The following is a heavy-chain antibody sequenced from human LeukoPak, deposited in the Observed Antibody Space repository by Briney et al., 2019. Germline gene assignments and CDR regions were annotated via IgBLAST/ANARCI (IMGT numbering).Heavy chain of an antibody. CDR2: IHSGGST. D-gene: IGHD4-17*01. J-gene: IGHJ4*02. CDR3: ARDYGDYYFDY. Sequence: GGSLRLSCAASGFTVSSNYMSWVRQAPGKGLEWVSVIHSGGSTYYADSVKGRFTISRDNSKNTLYLQMNSLRAEDTAVYYCARDYGDYYFDYWAREPWSPSPQ. CDR1: GFTVSSNY. V-gene: IGHV3-53*01.